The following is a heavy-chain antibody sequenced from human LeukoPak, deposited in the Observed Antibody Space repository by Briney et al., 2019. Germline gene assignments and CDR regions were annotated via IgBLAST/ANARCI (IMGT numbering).Heavy chain of an antibody. CDR1: GGSISSSSHY. Sequence: PSETLSLTCTVSGGSISSSSHYWGWIRRPPGKGPEWIGSIYYTGSGSTYYNPSLKSRVTVSVDTSKNQFSLKMSSVTAADTAVYYCASLAGSGKYYYYMDVWGKGTTVTVSS. CDR2: IYYTGSGST. V-gene: IGHV4-39*01. CDR3: ASLAGSGKYYYYMDV. D-gene: IGHD3-10*01. J-gene: IGHJ6*03.